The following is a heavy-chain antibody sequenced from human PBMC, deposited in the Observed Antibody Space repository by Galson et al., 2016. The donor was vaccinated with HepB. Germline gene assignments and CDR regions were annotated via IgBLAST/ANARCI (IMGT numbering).Heavy chain of an antibody. J-gene: IGHJ4*02. Sequence: SLRLSCATSGFTFGVCAMTWVRQAPGKGLEWVSAISHTSDVTNYADSMKGRFTISRDNSKNTLYLQMTGLRAEDTAVYYCAKRGPIYSDYALDYWGQGSLVTVS. D-gene: IGHD4-11*01. CDR2: ISHTSDVT. CDR3: AKRGPIYSDYALDY. CDR1: GFTFGVCA. V-gene: IGHV3-23*01.